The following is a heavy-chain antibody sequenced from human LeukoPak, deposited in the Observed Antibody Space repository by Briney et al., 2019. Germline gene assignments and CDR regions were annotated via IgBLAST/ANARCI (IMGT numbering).Heavy chain of an antibody. Sequence: GESLKISWKGAGYSFTSYWIGLVRQIPGKGVEWMGIIYPCDSDTRYSPSFQGQLPISADKSTSTAYLHWSRLKPSDTAMYYCARLPSPAHYDLTHYFAYWDQGTLVTVSS. CDR3: ARLPSPAHYDLTHYFAY. CDR2: IYPCDSDT. J-gene: IGHJ4*02. D-gene: IGHD3-22*01. V-gene: IGHV5-51*01. CDR1: GYSFTSYW.